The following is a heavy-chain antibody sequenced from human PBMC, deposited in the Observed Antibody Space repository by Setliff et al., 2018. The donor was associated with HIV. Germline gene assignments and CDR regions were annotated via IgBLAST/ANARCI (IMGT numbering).Heavy chain of an antibody. J-gene: IGHJ6*02. CDR2: IYTSGST. CDR3: ARGGYYYYFGVDV. V-gene: IGHV4-61*02. D-gene: IGHD3-16*01. CDR1: GGSISSETFS. Sequence: PSETLSLTCTVSGGSISSETFSWNWIRQPAGKGLEWIGRIYTSGSTDYNPSRKSRVTMSVDTSKNQFSLKLSSVTAADTAVYYCARGGYYYYFGVDVWGQGTTVTVSS.